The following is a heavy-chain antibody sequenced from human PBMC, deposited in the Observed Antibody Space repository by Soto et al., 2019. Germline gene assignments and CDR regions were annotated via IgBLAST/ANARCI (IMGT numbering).Heavy chain of an antibody. CDR1: GFTFSSYG. CDR2: ISYDGSNK. CDR3: AKDVLGCSSTSCHDY. D-gene: IGHD2-2*01. Sequence: QVQLVESGGGVVQPGRSLRLSCAASGFTFSSYGMHWVRQAPGKGLEWVAVISYDGSNKYYADSVKGRFTISRDNSKNTLYLQMNSLRAEDTAVYYCAKDVLGCSSTSCHDYWGQGTLVTVSS. J-gene: IGHJ4*02. V-gene: IGHV3-30*18.